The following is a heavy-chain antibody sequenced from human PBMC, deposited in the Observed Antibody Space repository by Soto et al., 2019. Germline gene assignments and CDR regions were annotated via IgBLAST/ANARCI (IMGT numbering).Heavy chain of an antibody. CDR2: INHSGST. J-gene: IGHJ4*02. CDR3: ARGLLLYGSGSYNY. Sequence: KTSETLSLTCAVYGGSFSGYYWSWIRQPPGKGLEWIGEINHSGSTNYNPSLKSRVTISVDTSKNQFSLKLSSVTAADTAVYYCARGLLLYGSGSYNYWGQGTLVTVSS. CDR1: GGSFSGYY. V-gene: IGHV4-34*01. D-gene: IGHD3-10*01.